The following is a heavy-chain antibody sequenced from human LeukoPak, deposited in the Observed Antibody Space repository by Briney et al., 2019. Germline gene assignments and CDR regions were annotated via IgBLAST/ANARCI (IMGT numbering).Heavy chain of an antibody. V-gene: IGHV3-33*01. Sequence: GRSLRLSCAASGFTFSSYGMHWVRQAPGKGLEWMAVIWYDGSNKYYADSVKGRFTISRDNSKNTLYLQMNSLRAEDTAVHYCARDRRYFDWLIYYYGMDVWGQGTTVTVSS. CDR3: ARDRRYFDWLIYYYGMDV. CDR1: GFTFSSYG. CDR2: IWYDGSNK. D-gene: IGHD3-9*01. J-gene: IGHJ6*02.